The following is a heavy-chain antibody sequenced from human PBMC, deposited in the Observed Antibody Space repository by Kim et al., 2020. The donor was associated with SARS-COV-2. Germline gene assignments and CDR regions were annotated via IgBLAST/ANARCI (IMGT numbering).Heavy chain of an antibody. CDR2: IIPIFGTA. D-gene: IGHD6-13*01. CDR1: GGTFSSYA. Sequence: SVKVSCKASGGTFSSYAISWVRQAPGQGLEWMGGIIPIFGTANYAQKFQGRVTITADESTSTAYMELSSLRSEDTAVYYCARGRGSSWGLPYYYYGMDVWGQGTTVTVSS. J-gene: IGHJ6*02. CDR3: ARGRGSSWGLPYYYYGMDV. V-gene: IGHV1-69*13.